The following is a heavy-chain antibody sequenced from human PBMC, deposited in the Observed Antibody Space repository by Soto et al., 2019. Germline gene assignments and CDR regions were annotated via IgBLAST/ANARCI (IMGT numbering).Heavy chain of an antibody. CDR1: GYPVTAYY. D-gene: IGHD3-3*01. CDR3: AGGGGVGVAGSAAFDM. V-gene: IGHV1-2*02. J-gene: IGHJ3*02. Sequence: QLHLVQSGAVVKKPGASVTVSCSASGYPVTAYYMHWVRQAPGRGLEWMGGINPATGAAKYTQTFRGRVTMTRDPATSTVFMELSGLTSGDTAFFYLAGGGGVGVAGSAAFDMWGQGTLVTVSS. CDR2: INPATGAA.